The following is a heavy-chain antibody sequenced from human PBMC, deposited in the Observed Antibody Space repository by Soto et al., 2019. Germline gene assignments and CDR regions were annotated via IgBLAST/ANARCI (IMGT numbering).Heavy chain of an antibody. J-gene: IGHJ6*02. V-gene: IGHV3-23*01. Sequence: EVQLLESGGGLVQPGGSLRLSCAASGFTFSTYAMNWVHKAPGNGLEWVSAISGSGGSIHYADSVKGRFTISRDNSKNTLYLQMNSLRDEDTAVYHCVKGYWKGDVWGQGTTVTVSS. CDR3: VKGYWKGDV. D-gene: IGHD1-1*01. CDR1: GFTFSTYA. CDR2: ISGSGGSI.